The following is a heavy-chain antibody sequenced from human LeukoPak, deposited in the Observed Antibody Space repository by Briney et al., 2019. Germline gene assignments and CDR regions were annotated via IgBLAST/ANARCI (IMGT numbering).Heavy chain of an antibody. D-gene: IGHD6-19*01. J-gene: IGHJ4*02. CDR3: AKGEYSSGHIDY. CDR2: ISSSSSYI. V-gene: IGHV3-21*01. Sequence: VRQAPGERLEWVSSISSSSSYIYYADSVKGRFTISRDNAKNSLYLQMNSLRAEDTAVYYCAKGEYSSGHIDYWGQGTLVTVSS.